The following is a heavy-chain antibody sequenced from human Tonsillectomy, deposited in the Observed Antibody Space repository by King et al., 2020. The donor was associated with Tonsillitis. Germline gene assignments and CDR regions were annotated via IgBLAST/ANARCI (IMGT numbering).Heavy chain of an antibody. CDR1: AFTFSSYG. CDR3: ARDRFLVEPTRGTFDY. D-gene: IGHD1-26*01. Sequence: VQLVESGGGVVQPGKSLRLSCAASAFTFSSYGMHWVRQAPGKGLEWVAVISCDGSNKYYADSVKGRFTISRDNSKNTLYLQMNSLRADDTAVYYCARDRFLVEPTRGTFDYWGQGTLVTVSS. CDR2: ISCDGSNK. V-gene: IGHV3-33*05. J-gene: IGHJ4*02.